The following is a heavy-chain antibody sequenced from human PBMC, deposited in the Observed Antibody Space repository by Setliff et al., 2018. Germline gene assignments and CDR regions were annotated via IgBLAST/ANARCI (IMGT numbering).Heavy chain of an antibody. CDR1: GYTFTSYY. CDR3: AIGLPRTSVYFYYYSMGV. J-gene: IGHJ6*03. V-gene: IGHV1-46*01. Sequence: ASVKVSCKASGYTFTSYYIHWVRQAPGQGLEWMVIINPSDGSTTYAQKFQGRVTVSRDTSTSTVYMELSSLRSEDTAVSSFAIGLPRTSVYFYYYSMGVFCPGPSVTV. CDR2: INPSDGST.